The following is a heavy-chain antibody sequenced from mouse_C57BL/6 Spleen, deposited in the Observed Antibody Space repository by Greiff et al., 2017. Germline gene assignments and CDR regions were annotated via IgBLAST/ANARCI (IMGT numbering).Heavy chain of an antibody. J-gene: IGHJ1*03. V-gene: IGHV1-50*01. Sequence: QVQLQQPGAELVKPGASVKLSCKASGYTFTSYWMQLVKQRPGQGLEWIGEIDPSDSYTNYNQKFKGKATLTVDTSSSTAYMQLSSLTSEDSAVYYCARWDYSNYWYFDVWGTGTTVTVSS. D-gene: IGHD2-5*01. CDR2: IDPSDSYT. CDR1: GYTFTSYW. CDR3: ARWDYSNYWYFDV.